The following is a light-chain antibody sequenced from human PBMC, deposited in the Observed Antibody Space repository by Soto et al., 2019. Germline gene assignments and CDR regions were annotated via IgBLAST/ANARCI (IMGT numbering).Light chain of an antibody. J-gene: IGKJ3*01. CDR2: DAS. V-gene: IGKV3-11*01. Sequence: EIVLTQSPATLSLSPGERATLSYRASQSVSSYLAWYQQKPGQAPRLLIYDASNRATGIPARFSGSGSGTDFTLTISSLEPEDFAVYYCQQRSNRFTFGPGTKVDIK. CDR1: QSVSSY. CDR3: QQRSNRFT.